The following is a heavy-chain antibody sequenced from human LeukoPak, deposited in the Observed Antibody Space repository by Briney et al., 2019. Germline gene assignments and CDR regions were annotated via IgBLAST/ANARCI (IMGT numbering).Heavy chain of an antibody. Sequence: GRSLRLSCAASGFTFSTYGMHWVRQAPGKGLEWVALVSYDGSNNYYADSVKGRFTISRDNSKNTLYLQMNSLRTEDTAVYYCANTLNPGYSSGWYVHWGQGTLVTVSS. CDR3: ANTLNPGYSSGWYVH. CDR1: GFTFSTYG. J-gene: IGHJ4*02. V-gene: IGHV3-30*18. D-gene: IGHD6-19*01. CDR2: VSYDGSNN.